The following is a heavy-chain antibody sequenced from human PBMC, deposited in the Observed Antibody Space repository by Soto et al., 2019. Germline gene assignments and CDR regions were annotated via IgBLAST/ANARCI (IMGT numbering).Heavy chain of an antibody. CDR2: IYSIYGRSRT. Sequence: EEQLVESGGGLVQLGGSLRLSCAASGFSVSEKHMSWVRQAPGKGLEWVLTIYSIYGRSRTCYAVSVEGRFTISRDNPKHTPSLQMHTLRAEDTAVYYCARADRSAFEVWGQGAMVNVSS. CDR3: ARADRSAFEV. CDR1: GFSVSEKH. J-gene: IGHJ3*01. V-gene: IGHV3-66*01.